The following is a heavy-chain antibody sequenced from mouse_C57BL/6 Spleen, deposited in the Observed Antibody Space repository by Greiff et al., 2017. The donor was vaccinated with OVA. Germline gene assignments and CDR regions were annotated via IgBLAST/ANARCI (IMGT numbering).Heavy chain of an antibody. CDR1: GFTFSDYY. D-gene: IGHD1-1*01. CDR3: ARSELLTAGYFDV. Sequence: EVQLVESEGGLVQPGSSMKLSCTASGFTFSDYYMAWVRQVPEKGLEWVANINYDGSSTYYLDSLKSRFIISRDNAKNILYLQMSSLKSEDTATYYCARSELLTAGYFDVWGTGTTVTVSS. V-gene: IGHV5-16*01. CDR2: INYDGSST. J-gene: IGHJ1*03.